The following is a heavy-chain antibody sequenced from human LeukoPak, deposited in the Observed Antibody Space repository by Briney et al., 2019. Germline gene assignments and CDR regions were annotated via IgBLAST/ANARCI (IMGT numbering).Heavy chain of an antibody. V-gene: IGHV3-7*01. J-gene: IGHJ4*02. CDR1: GFTSSSYW. CDR3: AFNMRYFDY. Sequence: GGSLRLSCAASGFTSSSYWMSWVRQAPGKGLEWVANIKQDGSEKYYVDSVKGRFTISRDNAKNSLYLQMNSLRAEDTAVYYCAFNMRYFDYWGQGTLVTVSS. CDR2: IKQDGSEK.